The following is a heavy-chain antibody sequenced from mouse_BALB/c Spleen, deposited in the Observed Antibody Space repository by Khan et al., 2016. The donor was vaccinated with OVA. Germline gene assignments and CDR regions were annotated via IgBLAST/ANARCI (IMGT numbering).Heavy chain of an antibody. J-gene: IGHJ2*01. Sequence: QVQLKESGAELVKAGASVKMSCKASGYTFTSYWMHWVKQRLGQGLEWFAETNPTNGRTYYNEKFKSKATLTVDKSSSTAYMLLSGPTFEDSAVYYFARFKRIVATYFDNWGKGTTLTVSS. V-gene: IGHV1S81*02. CDR1: GYTFTSYW. D-gene: IGHD1-1*01. CDR2: TNPTNGRT. CDR3: ARFKRIVATYFDN.